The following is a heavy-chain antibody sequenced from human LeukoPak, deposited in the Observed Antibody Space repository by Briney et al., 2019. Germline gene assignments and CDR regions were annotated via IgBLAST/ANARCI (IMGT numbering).Heavy chain of an antibody. V-gene: IGHV1-18*04. CDR2: ISAYNGNT. CDR3: ARLAGATYYYYYMDV. CDR1: GYTFTGYY. Sequence: GASVKVSCKASGYTFTGYYMHWVRQAPGQGLEWMGWISAYNGNTNYAQKLQGRVTMTTDTSTSTAYMELRSLRSDDTAVYYCARLAGATYYYYYMDVWGKGTTVTISS. D-gene: IGHD1-26*01. J-gene: IGHJ6*03.